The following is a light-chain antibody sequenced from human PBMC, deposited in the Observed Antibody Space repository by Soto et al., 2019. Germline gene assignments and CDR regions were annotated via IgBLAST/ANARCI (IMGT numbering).Light chain of an antibody. J-gene: IGLJ2*01. CDR3: SSFAGSNNPVV. CDR2: EVN. Sequence: QSALTQPPSASGSPAQSVTISCTGISSDVGGYNFVSWYQQHPGQAPKLMIYEVNKRPSGVPDRFSGSKSGNTASLIVSGLQAEDEADYYCSSFAGSNNPVVFGGGTKLTVL. CDR1: SSDVGGYNF. V-gene: IGLV2-8*01.